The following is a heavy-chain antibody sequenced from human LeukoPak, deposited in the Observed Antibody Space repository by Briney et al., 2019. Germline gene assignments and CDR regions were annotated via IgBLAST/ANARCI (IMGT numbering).Heavy chain of an antibody. CDR2: INSDGSST. Sequence: GGSLRLSCAASGFTFSSYWMHWVRQAPGKGLVWVSRINSDGSSTSYADSVKGRFTISRDNAKNTLYLQMSSLRAEDTAVYYCARDPRDYYYYGMDVWGQGTTVTVSS. CDR1: GFTFSSYW. J-gene: IGHJ6*02. V-gene: IGHV3-74*01. CDR3: ARDPRDYYYYGMDV.